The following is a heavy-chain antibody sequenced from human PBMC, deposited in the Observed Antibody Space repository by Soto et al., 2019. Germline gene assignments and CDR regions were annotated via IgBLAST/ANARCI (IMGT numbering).Heavy chain of an antibody. CDR3: AKSQVSVVTAIPGY. Sequence: QVQLVESGGGVVQPGRSLRLSSAASGFTFSSYGMHWVRQAPGKGLEWVAVISYDGSNKYYADSVKGRFTISRDNSKNTLYLQVNSLRAEDTAVYYCAKSQVSVVTAIPGYWGQGTLVTVSS. D-gene: IGHD2-21*02. CDR2: ISYDGSNK. V-gene: IGHV3-30*18. J-gene: IGHJ4*02. CDR1: GFTFSSYG.